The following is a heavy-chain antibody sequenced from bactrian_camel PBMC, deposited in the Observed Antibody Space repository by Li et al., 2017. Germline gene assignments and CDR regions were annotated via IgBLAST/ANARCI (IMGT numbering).Heavy chain of an antibody. Sequence: DVQLVESGGGSVQAGGSLRLSCVVSVSSANDYCLGWFRQASGKEREWVGSLDSDGRINYADSVKGRFTISKDNRKNILYLQMNSLTPGDTAMYYCTARYEFGLGACRGVGGLGFWGQGTQVTVS. D-gene: IGHD1*01. J-gene: IGHJ6*01. CDR2: LDSDGRI. V-gene: IGHV3S10*01. CDR1: VSSANDYC. CDR3: TARYEFGLGACRGVGGLGF.